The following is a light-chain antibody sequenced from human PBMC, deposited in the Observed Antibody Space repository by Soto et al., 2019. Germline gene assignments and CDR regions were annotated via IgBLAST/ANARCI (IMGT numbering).Light chain of an antibody. Sequence: QSVLTQPASVSGSHGQSITISFTGTSSDVGRYNHVSWYQHHPGKAPKLIISEVSNRPSGVSNRFSGSKSGYTASLTISGLQSEDEADYYCNSHTSGDFRVFGNGTKLTVL. CDR1: SSDVGRYNH. V-gene: IGLV2-14*01. CDR2: EVS. CDR3: NSHTSGDFRV. J-gene: IGLJ1*01.